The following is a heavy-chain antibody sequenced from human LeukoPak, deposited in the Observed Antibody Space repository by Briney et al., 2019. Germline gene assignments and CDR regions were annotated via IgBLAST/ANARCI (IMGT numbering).Heavy chain of an antibody. J-gene: IGHJ4*02. Sequence: SVKVSCKASGGTFSSYAISWVRQAPGQGLEWMGRIIPILGIANYAQKFQGRVTITADKSTSTAYMELSSLRSEDTAVYYCARVIGSGRLYFDYWGQGTLATVSS. CDR1: GGTFSSYA. V-gene: IGHV1-69*04. CDR2: IIPILGIA. D-gene: IGHD3-10*01. CDR3: ARVIGSGRLYFDY.